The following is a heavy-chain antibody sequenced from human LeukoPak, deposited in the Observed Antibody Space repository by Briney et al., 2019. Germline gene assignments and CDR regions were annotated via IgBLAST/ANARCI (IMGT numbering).Heavy chain of an antibody. CDR3: AEGNYGYYFDH. CDR1: GFTFSSHA. CDR2: ISVNGATT. D-gene: IGHD4-17*01. Sequence: GGSLRLSCVASGFTFSSHAMSWVRQAPGKGLEWVAAISVNGATTYYADSVKGRFTISRANSQNTVFLQMNSLRAEDTAMYYCAEGNYGYYFDHWGQGNLVTVS. V-gene: IGHV3-23*01. J-gene: IGHJ4*02.